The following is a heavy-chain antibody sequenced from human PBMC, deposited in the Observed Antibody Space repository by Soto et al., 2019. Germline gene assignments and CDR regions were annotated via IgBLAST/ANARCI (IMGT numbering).Heavy chain of an antibody. Sequence: GASVKVSCKASGYTFTSYYMHWVRQAPGQGLEWMGIINPSGGSTSYAQKFQGRVTMTRDTSTSTVYMELSSLRSEDTAVYYCARGPYYDSSGYLSYYYGMDVWGQGTTVTVSS. V-gene: IGHV1-46*01. CDR1: GYTFTSYY. CDR2: INPSGGST. J-gene: IGHJ6*02. D-gene: IGHD3-22*01. CDR3: ARGPYYDSSGYLSYYYGMDV.